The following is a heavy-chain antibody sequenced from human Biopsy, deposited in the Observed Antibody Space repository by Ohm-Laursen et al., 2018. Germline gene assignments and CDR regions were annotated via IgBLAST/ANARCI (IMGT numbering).Heavy chain of an antibody. CDR2: INAKTGNT. Sequence: ASVKVSCKASGYTFTGYHVHWVRQAPGQGLEWMGWINAKTGNTNYAQKFQGRVTMTRDTSIRTAYVDLSSLRSDDTAVYYCARHAPSYSGSYWRYFDLWGRGTLVTVSS. J-gene: IGHJ2*01. D-gene: IGHD1-26*01. CDR1: GYTFTGYH. CDR3: ARHAPSYSGSYWRYFDL. V-gene: IGHV1-2*02.